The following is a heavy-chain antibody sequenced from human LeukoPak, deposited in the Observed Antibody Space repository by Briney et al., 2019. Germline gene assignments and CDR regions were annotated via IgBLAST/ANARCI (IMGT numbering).Heavy chain of an antibody. CDR2: IKQDGSER. Sequence: GGSLRLSCAASGFTLSGYWMNWVRQAPGKGLEWVANIKQDGSERNYADSVKGRFTISRDNAKNSLYLQMNSLRGEDTAVYYCARKLHYSYASGRYYPDAFDIWGQGTVVAVSS. V-gene: IGHV3-7*01. CDR3: ARKLHYSYASGRYYPDAFDI. D-gene: IGHD3-10*01. J-gene: IGHJ3*02. CDR1: GFTLSGYW.